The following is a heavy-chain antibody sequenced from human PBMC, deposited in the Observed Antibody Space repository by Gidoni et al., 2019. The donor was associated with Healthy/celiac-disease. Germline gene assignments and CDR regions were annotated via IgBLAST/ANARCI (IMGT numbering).Heavy chain of an antibody. J-gene: IGHJ4*02. CDR3: ARDLKTHSSSWYIGY. V-gene: IGHV3-33*01. D-gene: IGHD6-13*01. CDR2: IWYDGSNK. Sequence: QVQLVESGGGVVQPGRALRLSCAAPGFTFSSDGMHWVRQAPGKGLEWVAVIWYDGSNKYYADSVKGRFTISRDNSKNTLYLQMNSLRAEDTAVYYCARDLKTHSSSWYIGYWGQGTLVTVSS. CDR1: GFTFSSDG.